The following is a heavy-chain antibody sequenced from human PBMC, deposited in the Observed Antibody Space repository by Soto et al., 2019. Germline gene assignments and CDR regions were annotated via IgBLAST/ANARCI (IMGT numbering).Heavy chain of an antibody. CDR1: GFTFSSYA. V-gene: IGHV3-30-3*01. D-gene: IGHD2-2*01. CDR3: ARDIVLVPAAMLGYNYYYYGMDV. J-gene: IGHJ6*02. Sequence: QVQLVESGGGVVQPGRSLRLSCAASGFTFSSYAMHWVSQAPGKGLEWVAVISYDGSNKYYADSVKGRFTISRDNSKNTLYLQMNSLRAEDTAVYYCARDIVLVPAAMLGYNYYYYGMDVWGQGTTVTVSS. CDR2: ISYDGSNK.